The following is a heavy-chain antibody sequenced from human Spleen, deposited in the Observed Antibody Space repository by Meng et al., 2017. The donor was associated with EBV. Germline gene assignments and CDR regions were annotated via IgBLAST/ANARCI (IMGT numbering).Heavy chain of an antibody. Sequence: QVQLVQSGAEVRKPXXXXXVXCKASGGTFSSYAISWVRQAPGQGLEWMGGIIPIFDKANYAQGRVTITADESTSTAYLELSSLRSEDTAVYYCATSRGNYYDSGGPLGYWGRGTLVTVSS. CDR3: ATSRGNYYDSGGPLGY. CDR1: GGTFSSYA. CDR2: IIPIFDKA. D-gene: IGHD3-22*01. J-gene: IGHJ4*02. V-gene: IGHV1-69*01.